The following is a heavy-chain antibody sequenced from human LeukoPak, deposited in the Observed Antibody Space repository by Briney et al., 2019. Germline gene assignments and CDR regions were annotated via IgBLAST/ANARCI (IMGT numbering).Heavy chain of an antibody. CDR2: IYYSGIT. J-gene: IGHJ4*02. Sequence: PSETLSLTCSVSGGSVSSSTYYWGWIRQPPGKGLEWIGTIYYSGITYYNPSLKSRVTISIDTSKNQFSLKLSSVTAADTAVYYCARGGSSYDRWFDFWGQGTLVTVSS. D-gene: IGHD3-10*01. V-gene: IGHV4-39*01. CDR1: GGSVSSSTYY. CDR3: ARGGSSYDRWFDF.